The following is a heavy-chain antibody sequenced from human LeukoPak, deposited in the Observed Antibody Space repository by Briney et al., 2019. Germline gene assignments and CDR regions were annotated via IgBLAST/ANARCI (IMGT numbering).Heavy chain of an antibody. J-gene: IGHJ4*02. CDR2: FTASGSGS. CDR3: AKGRVAGNGWTFNDF. D-gene: IGHD6-19*01. V-gene: IGHV3-23*01. CDR1: GLTFSSYG. Sequence: PGGSLRLSCAASGLTFSSYGMSWVRQAPGKGLEWVSSFTASGSGSYYADSVRGRFTVSRDNSKNTVYLQMSSLRAEDTAVYYCAKGRVAGNGWTFNDFWGQGTLVTVSS.